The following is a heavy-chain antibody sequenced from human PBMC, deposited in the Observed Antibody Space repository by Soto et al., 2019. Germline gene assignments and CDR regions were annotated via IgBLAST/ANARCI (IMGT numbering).Heavy chain of an antibody. Sequence: PSETLSLTCAVYGGSFSGYYWSWIRQPPGKGLEWIGEINHSGSTNYNPSLKSRVTISVDTSKNQFSLKLSSVTAADTAVYYCASNGGHGPHNLAAYWGQGTLVTVSS. D-gene: IGHD7-27*01. CDR2: INHSGST. J-gene: IGHJ4*02. CDR1: GGSFSGYY. V-gene: IGHV4-34*01. CDR3: ASNGGHGPHNLAAY.